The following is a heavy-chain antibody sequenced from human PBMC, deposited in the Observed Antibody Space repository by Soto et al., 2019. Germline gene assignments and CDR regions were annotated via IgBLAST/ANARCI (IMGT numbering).Heavy chain of an antibody. Sequence: GGSLRLSCTAPGSTLGDYAMSWFRQSPGKGLEWVGFIRSKAYGGTTEYAASLQGRFTISKDDSKSIAYLQMNSLKTEDTAVYYCYSSGSTGGDFDYWGQGTLVTVSS. D-gene: IGHD6-19*01. CDR1: GSTLGDYA. V-gene: IGHV3-49*03. CDR3: YSSGSTGGDFDY. J-gene: IGHJ4*02. CDR2: IRSKAYGGTT.